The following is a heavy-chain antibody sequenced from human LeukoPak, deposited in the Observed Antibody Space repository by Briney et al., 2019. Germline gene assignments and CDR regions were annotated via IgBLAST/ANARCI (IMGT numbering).Heavy chain of an antibody. CDR2: IKQDGSEK. CDR1: GFTFSSYS. CDR3: ARGHGQPLTYYYYMDV. J-gene: IGHJ6*03. V-gene: IGHV3-7*01. Sequence: GGSLRLSCAASGFTFSSYSMNWVRQAPGKGLEWVANIKQDGSEKYYVDSVKGRFTISRDNAKNSLYLQMNSLRAEDTAVYYCARGHGQPLTYYYYMDVWGKGTTVTVSS. D-gene: IGHD4/OR15-4a*01.